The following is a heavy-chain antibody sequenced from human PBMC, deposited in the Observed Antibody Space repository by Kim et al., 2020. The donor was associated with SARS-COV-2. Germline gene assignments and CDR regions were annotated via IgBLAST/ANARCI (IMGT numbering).Heavy chain of an antibody. D-gene: IGHD4-4*01. V-gene: IGHV3-74*01. CDR1: GFTVSPYW. Sequence: GGSLRLSCAASGFTVSPYWIHWARQTPGKGLVWLSRINPDATYTAYADSVTGRFTISRDNSKNTVFLQMNSLRVDDTAVYYCARDVTGPSDYWGQGTLVTVSS. CDR2: INPDATYT. J-gene: IGHJ4*02. CDR3: ARDVTGPSDY.